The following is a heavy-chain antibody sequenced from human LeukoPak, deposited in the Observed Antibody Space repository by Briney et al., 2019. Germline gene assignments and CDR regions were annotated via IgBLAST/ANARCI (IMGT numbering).Heavy chain of an antibody. J-gene: IGHJ4*02. D-gene: IGHD3-16*01. CDR1: GFTFSSSG. CDR3: ASQPYGRFGY. Sequence: QSGGSLRLSCAASGFTFSSSGMNWVRQAPGKGLEWVSYISSGGTTIYYADSVKGRFTISRDNAKNSLYLQMNSLRAEDTAVYYCASQPYGRFGYWGQGTLVTVSS. V-gene: IGHV3-48*03. CDR2: ISSGGTTI.